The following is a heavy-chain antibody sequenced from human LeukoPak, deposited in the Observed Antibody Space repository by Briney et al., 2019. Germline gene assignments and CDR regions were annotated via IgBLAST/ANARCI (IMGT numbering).Heavy chain of an antibody. D-gene: IGHD1-26*01. Sequence: GASVKVSCKASGYTFTTYYVHWVRQAPGQGLEWMGIINPSGGSTSYAQKFQGRVTMTRDMSTSTVYMELSSLRSEDTAVYYCAREASKVSGYHYYYYMDVWGKGTTVTVSS. J-gene: IGHJ6*03. CDR1: GYTFTTYY. CDR3: AREASKVSGYHYYYYMDV. V-gene: IGHV1-46*01. CDR2: INPSGGST.